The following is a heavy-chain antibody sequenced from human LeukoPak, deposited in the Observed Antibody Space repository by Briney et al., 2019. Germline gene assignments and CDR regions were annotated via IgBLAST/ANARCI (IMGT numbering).Heavy chain of an antibody. J-gene: IGHJ6*03. CDR3: ARAFDTSWDFYYMVV. Sequence: GGSLRLSCAASGFTFNNYGMNWVRQVPGKGLEWVAYINTSGTTIYYADSVKGRFTISRDDAKNSLYPQMNSLRAEDTAVYYCARAFDTSWDFYYMVVWGKGTTVTVSS. CDR2: INTSGTTI. CDR1: GFTFNNYG. V-gene: IGHV3-48*03. D-gene: IGHD2-2*01.